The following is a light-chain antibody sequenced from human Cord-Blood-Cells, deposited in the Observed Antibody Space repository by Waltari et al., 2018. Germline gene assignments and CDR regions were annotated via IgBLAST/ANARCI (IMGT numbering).Light chain of an antibody. V-gene: IGKV1-33*01. CDR3: QQYDNLPFT. CDR2: DAS. J-gene: IGKJ3*01. Sequence: IQMTQTPSSLSASVGDRVTITCQASQDISNYLNWYQQKPGTAPKLLIYDASNLETGVPSRFSGSGSGTDFTFTISSLQPEDIATYYCQQYDNLPFTFGPGTKVDIK. CDR1: QDISNY.